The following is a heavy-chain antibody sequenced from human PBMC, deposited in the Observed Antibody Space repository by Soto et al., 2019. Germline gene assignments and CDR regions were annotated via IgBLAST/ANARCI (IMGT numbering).Heavy chain of an antibody. D-gene: IGHD3-22*01. CDR2: ISAYNGNT. CDR3: ARDPKPYYYDSSGYYSN. Sequence: ASVKVSCKASGYTFTSYGISWVRQAPGQGLEWMGWISAYNGNTNYAQKLQGRVTMTTDTSTSTAYMELRSLRSDDTAVYYCARDPKPYYYDSSGYYSNWGQGTLVPSPQ. CDR1: GYTFTSYG. J-gene: IGHJ4*02. V-gene: IGHV1-18*01.